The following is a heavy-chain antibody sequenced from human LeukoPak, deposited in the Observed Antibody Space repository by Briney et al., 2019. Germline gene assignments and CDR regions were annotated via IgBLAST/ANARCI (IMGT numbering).Heavy chain of an antibody. CDR1: GGSISSYY. CDR2: IYYSGST. Sequence: SETLSLTCTVSGGSISSYYWSWIRQPPGKGLEWIGYIYYSGSTNYNPSLKSRVTISVDTSKNQFSLKLSSVTAADTAVYYCARGIAAALGDWFDPWGQGTLVTVSS. V-gene: IGHV4-59*01. D-gene: IGHD6-13*01. CDR3: ARGIAAALGDWFDP. J-gene: IGHJ5*02.